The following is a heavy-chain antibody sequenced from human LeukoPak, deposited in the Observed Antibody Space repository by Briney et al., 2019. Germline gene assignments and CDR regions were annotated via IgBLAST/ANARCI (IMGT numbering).Heavy chain of an antibody. CDR2: ISHTGSAD. J-gene: IGHJ4*02. Sequence: GGSLRLSCAASGFTFSNCAMNWVRQAPGKGLEWVSYISHTGSADSYADSVKGRFTISRDNAKNSLYLQMNSLRAEDMALYYCAKGKLLWFGEFENWGQGTLVTVSS. CDR3: AKGKLLWFGEFEN. V-gene: IGHV3-48*03. CDR1: GFTFSNCA. D-gene: IGHD3-10*01.